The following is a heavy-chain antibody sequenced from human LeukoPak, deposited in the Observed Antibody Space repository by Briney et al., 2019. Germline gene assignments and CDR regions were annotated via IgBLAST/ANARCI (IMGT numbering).Heavy chain of an antibody. D-gene: IGHD3-16*02. J-gene: IGHJ6*02. Sequence: GDSLNISGKASGYNFVNFWIGWVRQMPGKGLEWMGIIYPADSDTKYSPSFQGQVTISVDNSINTVYLQWSNLEASDTAMYYCARQYRMDVWGQGTMVIISS. CDR3: ARQYRMDV. CDR1: GYNFVNFW. CDR2: IYPADSDT. V-gene: IGHV5-51*01.